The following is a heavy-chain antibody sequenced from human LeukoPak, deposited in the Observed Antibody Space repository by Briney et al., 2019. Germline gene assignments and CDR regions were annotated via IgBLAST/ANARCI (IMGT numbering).Heavy chain of an antibody. Sequence: SETLSLTCAVYGGSFSGYYWSWIRQPPGKGLEWIGEINHSGSTNYNPSLKSRVTISVDTSKNQFSLKLSSVTAADTAVYYCARGVSAGTIDYWGQGTLVTVSS. D-gene: IGHD1-1*01. J-gene: IGHJ4*02. CDR1: GGSFSGYY. CDR2: INHSGST. CDR3: ARGVSAGTIDY. V-gene: IGHV4-34*01.